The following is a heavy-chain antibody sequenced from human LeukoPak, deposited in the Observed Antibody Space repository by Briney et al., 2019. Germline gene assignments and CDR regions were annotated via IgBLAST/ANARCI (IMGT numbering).Heavy chain of an antibody. J-gene: IGHJ5*02. D-gene: IGHD3-10*01. Sequence: XXTLSLTCAVYGGSFSGYYWSWIRQPPGKGLEWIGEINHSGSTNYNPSLKSRVTISVDTSKNQFSLKLSSLTAADTAVYYCASPGDYYGSGIGNWFDPWGQGTLVTVSS. V-gene: IGHV4-34*01. CDR3: ASPGDYYGSGIGNWFDP. CDR2: INHSGST. CDR1: GGSFSGYY.